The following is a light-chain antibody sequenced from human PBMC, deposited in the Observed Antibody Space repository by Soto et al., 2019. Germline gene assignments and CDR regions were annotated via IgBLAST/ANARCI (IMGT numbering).Light chain of an antibody. J-gene: IGKJ4*01. CDR3: QQYGSTPLT. V-gene: IGKV3-20*01. Sequence: EVGLTQSPVTLSLSPGGRATLSCRASQSVSRNYVAWYQQKPGQAPRLLIYGASSRASGIPDRFSGSGSGADFTLSITRLEPEDFALYYCQQYGSTPLTFGGGTKVDSK. CDR2: GAS. CDR1: QSVSRNY.